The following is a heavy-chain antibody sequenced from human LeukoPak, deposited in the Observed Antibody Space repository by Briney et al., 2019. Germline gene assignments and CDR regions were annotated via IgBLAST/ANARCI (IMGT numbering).Heavy chain of an antibody. J-gene: IGHJ4*02. CDR1: GGTFSSYA. CDR2: IIPILGIA. D-gene: IGHD3-22*01. Sequence: SAKVSCKASGGTFSSYAISWVRQAPGQGLEWMGRIIPILGIANYAQKFQGRVTITADKSTSTAYMELSSLRSEDTAVYYCARDPALLYYYDSSGYYSDSYYFDYWGQGTLVTVSS. CDR3: ARDPALLYYYDSSGYYSDSYYFDY. V-gene: IGHV1-69*04.